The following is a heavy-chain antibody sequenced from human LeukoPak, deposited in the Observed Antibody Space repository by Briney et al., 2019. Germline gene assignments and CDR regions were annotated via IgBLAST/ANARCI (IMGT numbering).Heavy chain of an antibody. J-gene: IGHJ4*02. CDR3: ARSPTGSGWYYFDY. D-gene: IGHD6-19*01. Sequence: GGSLRLSCAASGFTFSNYNMNWVRQAPGKGLEWVSDISSTGITIYYADSVTGRFTISRDNAKNSLYLQMNSLRAEDTAVYYCARSPTGSGWYYFDYWGQGTLVTVSS. V-gene: IGHV3-48*03. CDR1: GFTFSNYN. CDR2: ISSTGITI.